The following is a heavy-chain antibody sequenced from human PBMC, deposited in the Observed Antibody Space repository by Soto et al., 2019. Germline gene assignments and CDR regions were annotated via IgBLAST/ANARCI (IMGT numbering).Heavy chain of an antibody. CDR3: ARNSDNFSPDGMEV. J-gene: IGHJ6*02. V-gene: IGHV3-9*01. CDR1: GFNFEDHA. D-gene: IGHD1-1*01. CDR2: INWRGNNI. Sequence: GGSLRLSCVSSGFNFEDHAFHWVRQRPGKGREWVSAINWRGNNIGYADSVKGRFTISRDNAKNSLYLQMHSLRAEDTALYYCARNSDNFSPDGMEVWGRGTTFTVSS.